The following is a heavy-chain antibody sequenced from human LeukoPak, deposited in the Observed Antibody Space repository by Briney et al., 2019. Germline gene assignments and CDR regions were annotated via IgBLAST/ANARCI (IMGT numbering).Heavy chain of an antibody. CDR2: IIPILGVA. D-gene: IGHD2-2*01. CDR1: GGTFSSYA. Sequence: ASVKVSCKASGGTFSSYAITWVRQAPGQGLEWMGRIIPILGVATYAQNFQGRVTITADKSTSTAYMELSSLRSEDTAVYYCARNLVVSCSSNSCSVAPSDFWGQGTLVTVSS. J-gene: IGHJ4*02. CDR3: ARNLVVSCSSNSCSVAPSDF. V-gene: IGHV1-69*04.